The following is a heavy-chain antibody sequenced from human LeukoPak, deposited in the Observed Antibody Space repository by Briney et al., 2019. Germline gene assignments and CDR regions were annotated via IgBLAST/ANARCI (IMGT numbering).Heavy chain of an antibody. CDR2: IYYSGST. D-gene: IGHD1-1*01. J-gene: IGHJ4*02. CDR3: ARANGREYYFDY. Sequence: PSETLSLTCTGSGGSISSYYWSWIRQPPGKGLEWIGYIYYSGSTNYNPSLKSRVTISVDTSKNQFSLKLSSVTAADTAVYYCARANGREYYFDYWGQGTLVTVSS. CDR1: GGSISSYY. V-gene: IGHV4-59*01.